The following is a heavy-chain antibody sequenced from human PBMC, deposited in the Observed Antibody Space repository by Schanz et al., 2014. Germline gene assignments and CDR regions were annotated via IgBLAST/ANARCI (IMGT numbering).Heavy chain of an antibody. D-gene: IGHD2-15*01. Sequence: DEQLLESGGGLVQPGGSLRLSCAASGFTFNSYAMTWVRQAPGKGLEWVSSISHSGGSKYYADSVKGRFTISRDNSENTLYLQMNSLSADDTAVFYCAKGMGYCSGGTCYDYYYYGLDVWGQGTTVTVSS. V-gene: IGHV3-23*01. J-gene: IGHJ6*02. CDR3: AKGMGYCSGGTCYDYYYYGLDV. CDR2: ISHSGGSK. CDR1: GFTFNSYA.